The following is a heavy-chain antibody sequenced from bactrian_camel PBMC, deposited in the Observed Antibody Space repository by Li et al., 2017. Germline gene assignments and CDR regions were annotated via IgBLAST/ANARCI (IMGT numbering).Heavy chain of an antibody. Sequence: DVQLVESGGGSVQPGGSLTLSCAASGYTYSARNMAWFRRALGKRHEGVASILAGGTSYYADWVKARFTISRDNAKNTIELQMNGLKPEDTGMYVCAAGLCTIQSVKSGWKNPFGYWGQGTQVTVS. D-gene: IGHD5*01. CDR2: ILAGGTS. CDR1: GYTYSARN. CDR3: AAGLCTIQSVKSGWKNPFGY. J-gene: IGHJ6*01. V-gene: IGHV3S40*01.